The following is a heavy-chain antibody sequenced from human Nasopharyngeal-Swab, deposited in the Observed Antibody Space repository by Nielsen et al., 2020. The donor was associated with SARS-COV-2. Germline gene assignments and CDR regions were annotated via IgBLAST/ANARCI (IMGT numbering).Heavy chain of an antibody. CDR1: GYTFTGYY. V-gene: IGHV1-2*06. D-gene: IGHD6-6*01. CDR2: INPNSGGT. J-gene: IGHJ4*02. Sequence: ASVKVSCKASGYTFTGYYMHWVRQAPGQGLEWMGRINPNSGGTNYAQKFQGRVTMTGDTSISTAYMELSRLRSDDTAVYYCAYSSSFGYFDYWGQGTLVTVSS. CDR3: AYSSSFGYFDY.